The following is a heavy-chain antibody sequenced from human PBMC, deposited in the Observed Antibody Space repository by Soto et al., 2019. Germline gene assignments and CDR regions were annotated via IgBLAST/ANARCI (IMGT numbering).Heavy chain of an antibody. CDR3: ARRRFELDY. D-gene: IGHD3-3*01. J-gene: IGHJ4*02. Sequence: QVQLVQSGTEVKKPGASVKVSCKASGLTFTSYGISWVRQAPGQGLEWMGGISVYNGNTNYAQKFQGRVTMTTDTSTGTAYMELWSLRSDDTAVYYCARRRFELDYWGQGTLVTVSS. V-gene: IGHV1-18*01. CDR2: ISVYNGNT. CDR1: GLTFTSYG.